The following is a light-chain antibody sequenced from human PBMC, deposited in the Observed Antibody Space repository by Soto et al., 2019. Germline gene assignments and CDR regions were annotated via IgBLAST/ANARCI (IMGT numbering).Light chain of an antibody. Sequence: QSALTQPPSVSGTPGQRVTISCSGSSSNIESNTVNWYQQLPGTAPKLLIYSNNQRPSGVPDRFSGSKSGTSASLAISGLQSEDEDDYYCAAWDDSLNGHVVFGGGTKLTVL. CDR1: SSNIESNT. J-gene: IGLJ2*01. CDR2: SNN. CDR3: AAWDDSLNGHVV. V-gene: IGLV1-44*01.